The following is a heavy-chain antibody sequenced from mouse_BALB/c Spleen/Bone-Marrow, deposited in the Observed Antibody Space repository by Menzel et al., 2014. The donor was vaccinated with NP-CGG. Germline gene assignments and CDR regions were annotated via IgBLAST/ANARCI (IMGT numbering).Heavy chain of an antibody. CDR3: ARDRGDY. CDR2: ISSGGSYT. J-gene: IGHJ4*01. V-gene: IGHV5-9-4*01. CDR1: GFTFRYYA. D-gene: IGHD3-1*01. Sequence: EVNVVESGGGLVKPGGSLKLSCAASGFTFRYYAMSWVRQSPEKRLEWVAEISSGGSYTYYADTVTGRFTISRDNAKNSLYLEISSLRSEDTAMYYCARDRGDYWGQGTSVTVSS.